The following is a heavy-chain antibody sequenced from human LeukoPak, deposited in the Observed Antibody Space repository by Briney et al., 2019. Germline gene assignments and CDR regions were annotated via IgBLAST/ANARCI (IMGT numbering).Heavy chain of an antibody. CDR3: AKDVCTSPRCLLYFDS. D-gene: IGHD2-8*01. J-gene: IGHJ4*02. CDR2: ISGFNT. V-gene: IGHV3-23*01. CDR1: GFAFSNDA. Sequence: GGSLRLSCTASGFAFSNDAVNWVRQAPGKGLEWVSGISGFNTYYADSVRGRFTISRDNSRNVMYLQMNGLRAEDTAIYYCAKDVCTSPRCLLYFDSWGQGTPVTVSS.